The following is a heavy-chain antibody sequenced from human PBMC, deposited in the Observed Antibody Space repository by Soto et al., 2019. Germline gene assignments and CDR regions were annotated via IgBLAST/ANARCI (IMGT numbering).Heavy chain of an antibody. D-gene: IGHD5-18*01. V-gene: IGHV1-69*06. Sequence: SVKVSCKASGGTFSSYAISWVRQAPGQGLEWMGGIIPIFGTANYAQKFQGRVTITADKSTSTAYMELSSLRSEDTAVYYCARGVRGYSYGADYWGQCTLVTVPS. CDR1: GGTFSSYA. J-gene: IGHJ4*02. CDR2: IIPIFGTA. CDR3: ARGVRGYSYGADY.